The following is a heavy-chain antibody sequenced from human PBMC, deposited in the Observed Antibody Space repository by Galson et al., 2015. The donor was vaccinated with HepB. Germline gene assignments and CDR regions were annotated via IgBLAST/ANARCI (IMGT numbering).Heavy chain of an antibody. V-gene: IGHV3-15*01. CDR2: IKSKTDGGTT. J-gene: IGHJ4*02. CDR3: TTVVAAAGTDY. Sequence: SLRLACAASGFTFSNAWMSWVRQAPGKGLEWVGRIKSKTDGGTTDYAAPVKGRFTISRDDSKNTLYLQMNSLKTEDTAVYYCTTVVAAAGTDYWGQGTLVTVSS. CDR1: GFTFSNAW. D-gene: IGHD6-13*01.